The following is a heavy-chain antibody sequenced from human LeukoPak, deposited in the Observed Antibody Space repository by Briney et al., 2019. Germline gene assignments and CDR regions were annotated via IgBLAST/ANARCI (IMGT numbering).Heavy chain of an antibody. Sequence: GGSLRLSCAASGFTFRNYALHWVRQPAGKGLEYGPSISINGDNTYYANSVMGRFHISRDNSKNTLYLHMGRLRAEDMAVYYCARVLRDISCYYDYWGQGTLVTVSS. CDR3: ARVLRDISCYYDY. D-gene: IGHD3-22*01. J-gene: IGHJ4*02. CDR2: ISINGDNT. V-gene: IGHV3-64*01. CDR1: GFTFRNYA.